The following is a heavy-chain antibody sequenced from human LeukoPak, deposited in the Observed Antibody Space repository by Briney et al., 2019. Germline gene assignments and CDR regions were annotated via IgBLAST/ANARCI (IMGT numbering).Heavy chain of an antibody. Sequence: SQTLSLTCTVSGGSISSGGYYWSWIRQHPGKGLEWIGYIYYSGSTYYNPSLKSRVTISVDTSKNQFSLKLSSVTAADTAAYYCASSDYGSGSYYSDLYFDYWGQGTLVTVSS. CDR1: GGSISSGGYY. J-gene: IGHJ4*02. CDR2: IYYSGST. CDR3: ASSDYGSGSYYSDLYFDY. D-gene: IGHD3-10*01. V-gene: IGHV4-31*03.